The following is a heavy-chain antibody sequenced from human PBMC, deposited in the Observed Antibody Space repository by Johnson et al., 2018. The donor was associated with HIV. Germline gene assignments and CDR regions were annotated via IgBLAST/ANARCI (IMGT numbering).Heavy chain of an antibody. CDR1: GFTFSDYY. V-gene: IGHV3-66*02. D-gene: IGHD2-15*01. J-gene: IGHJ3*02. CDR3: ARALLDCSSGNCYSHDAFDI. Sequence: VQVVESGGGLVKPGGSLRLSCAASGFTFSDYYMSWIRQAPGKGLEWVSVIYSGGSTYYADSVQGRFTISRDNSKNTLFLHMISLRAEDTAVYYCARALLDCSSGNCYSHDAFDIWGQGTMVTVSS. CDR2: IYSGGST.